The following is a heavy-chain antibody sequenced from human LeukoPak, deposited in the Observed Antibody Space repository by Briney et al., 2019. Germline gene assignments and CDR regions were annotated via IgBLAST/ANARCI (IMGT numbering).Heavy chain of an antibody. J-gene: IGHJ4*02. CDR2: IYYSGST. CDR1: GGSISGYY. Sequence: SETLSLTCTVSGGSISGYYYNWIRQPPGKGLEWIGYIYYSGSTNYNPSLKSRVTISLDKSKNQFSLKVSSVTAADTAVYYCARGGLCPDYWGQGTLVTVSS. D-gene: IGHD3/OR15-3a*01. V-gene: IGHV4-59*12. CDR3: ARGGLCPDY.